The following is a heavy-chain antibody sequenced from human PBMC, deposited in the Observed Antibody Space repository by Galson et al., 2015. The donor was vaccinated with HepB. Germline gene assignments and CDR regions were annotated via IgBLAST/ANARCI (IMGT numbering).Heavy chain of an antibody. V-gene: IGHV1-18*01. Sequence: SVKVSCKASGYTFTIYGISWVRQAPGQGLEWMGWISVYTGKTNYAQKFQDRVAMTRDTSTNTAYMELRSLRSDDTAVYYCARDMSTYAHYFDSWGQGTPVTVSS. CDR1: GYTFTIYG. CDR3: ARDMSTYAHYFDS. CDR2: ISVYTGKT. J-gene: IGHJ4*02. D-gene: IGHD2-8*01.